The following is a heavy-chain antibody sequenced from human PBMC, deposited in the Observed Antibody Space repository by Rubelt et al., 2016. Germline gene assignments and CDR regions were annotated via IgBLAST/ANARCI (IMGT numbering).Heavy chain of an antibody. D-gene: IGHD3-3*01. CDR2: ISWNSGSI. CDR1: GFTFDDYA. Sequence: EVQLVESGGGLVQPGRSLRLSCAASGFTFDDYAMHWVRQAPGKGLEWVSGISWNSGSIGYADSVKGRFTISRDNAKNSLYLQMNSLRAEDTALYYCAKEIDENDFWSGYSNAFDIWGQGTMVTVSS. J-gene: IGHJ3*02. CDR3: AKEIDENDFWSGYSNAFDI. V-gene: IGHV3-9*01.